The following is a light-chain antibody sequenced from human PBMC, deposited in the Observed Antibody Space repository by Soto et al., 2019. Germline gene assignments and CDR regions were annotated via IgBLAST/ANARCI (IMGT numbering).Light chain of an antibody. Sequence: IQMTQSPSSLSASIGDRVTITCRAGQSISTSLNWYQQKPGKAPKLLIYDASTLQAGVPSTFSGSGSETDFTLTISSLQPEDFATYYCQQSFSTPLTFGGGTKVDIK. CDR2: DAS. CDR3: QQSFSTPLT. J-gene: IGKJ4*01. CDR1: QSISTS. V-gene: IGKV1-39*01.